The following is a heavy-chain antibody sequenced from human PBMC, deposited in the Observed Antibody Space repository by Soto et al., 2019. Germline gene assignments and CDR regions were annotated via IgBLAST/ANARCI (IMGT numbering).Heavy chain of an antibody. CDR3: ARDRRITIFGVVMNDGRWEVYGMDV. CDR2: IIPIFGTA. J-gene: IGHJ6*02. D-gene: IGHD3-3*01. Sequence: GASVKVSCKASGGTFSSYAISWVRQAPGQGLEWMGGIIPIFGTANYAQKFQGRVTITADESTSTAYMELSSLRSEDTAVYYCARDRRITIFGVVMNDGRWEVYGMDVWGQGTTVTVSS. CDR1: GGTFSSYA. V-gene: IGHV1-69*13.